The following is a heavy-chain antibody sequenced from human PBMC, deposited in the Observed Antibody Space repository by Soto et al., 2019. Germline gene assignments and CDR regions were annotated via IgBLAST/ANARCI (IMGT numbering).Heavy chain of an antibody. CDR1: GFTFSSYA. CDR2: ISGSGGST. J-gene: IGHJ5*02. Sequence: GGSLRLSCAASGFTFSSYAMSWVRQAPGKGLEWVSAISGSGGSTYYADTVKGRFTISRDNSKNTLYLQMNSLRGGDTAVYYCAKAVCSSTSCNWFDPWGQGTLVTVSS. V-gene: IGHV3-23*01. CDR3: AKAVCSSTSCNWFDP. D-gene: IGHD2-2*01.